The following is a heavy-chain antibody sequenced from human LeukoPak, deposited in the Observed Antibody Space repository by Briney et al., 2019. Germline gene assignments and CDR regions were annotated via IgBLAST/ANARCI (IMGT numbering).Heavy chain of an antibody. CDR2: IYYSGST. CDR3: ARVWGAATYYDY. V-gene: IGHV4-59*01. CDR1: GGSISSYY. Sequence: SETLSLTCTVSGGSISSYYWSWIRQPPGKGLEWIGYIYYSGSTNYNPSLKSRVTISVDTSKNQFSLKLSSVTAVDTAVYYCARVWGAATYYDYWGQGTLVTVSS. D-gene: IGHD3-16*01. J-gene: IGHJ4*02.